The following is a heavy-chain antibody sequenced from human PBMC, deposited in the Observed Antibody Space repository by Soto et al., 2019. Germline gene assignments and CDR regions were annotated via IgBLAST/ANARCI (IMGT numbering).Heavy chain of an antibody. Sequence: LKISCKFSGYSFTSYWIGWVRQMPGKGLEWMGIIYPGDSDTRYSPSFQGHVTISADKSFTTAYLQWSSLKASDTAMYYCAQSPRLTEAFDIWGQGTMVTVPS. V-gene: IGHV5-51*01. CDR3: AQSPRLTEAFDI. J-gene: IGHJ3*02. CDR2: IYPGDSDT. CDR1: GYSFTSYW.